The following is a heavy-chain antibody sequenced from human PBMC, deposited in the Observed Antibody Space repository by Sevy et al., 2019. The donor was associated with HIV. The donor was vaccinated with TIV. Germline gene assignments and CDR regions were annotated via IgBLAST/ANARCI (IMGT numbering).Heavy chain of an antibody. CDR1: GFTFGTYD. J-gene: IGHJ6*02. D-gene: IGHD3-16*01. V-gene: IGHV3-30*18. CDR2: ISSDGSYR. Sequence: GGSLRLSCAASGFTFGTYDMHWVRQAPGKGLEWVAIISSDGSYRYYADSVRGRFGMSRDNSKNTMYLQISGLLIEDTAVYYCAKNRPPGGSLFSRHGMDVWGRGTTVTVSS. CDR3: AKNRPPGGSLFSRHGMDV.